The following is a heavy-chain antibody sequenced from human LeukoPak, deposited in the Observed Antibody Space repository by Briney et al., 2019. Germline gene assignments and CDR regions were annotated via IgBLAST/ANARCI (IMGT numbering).Heavy chain of an antibody. J-gene: IGHJ5*02. CDR1: GGSISSYY. V-gene: IGHV4-59*01. D-gene: IGHD2-2*01. CDR3: ARSQYQLRSNWFDP. CDR2: IYYSGST. Sequence: SETLSLTCTVSGGSISSYYWSWIRQPPGKGLEWIGYIYYSGSTNYNPSLKSRVTISVDTSKNQFSLKLSSVTAADTAVYYCARSQYQLRSNWFDPWGQGTLVTVSS.